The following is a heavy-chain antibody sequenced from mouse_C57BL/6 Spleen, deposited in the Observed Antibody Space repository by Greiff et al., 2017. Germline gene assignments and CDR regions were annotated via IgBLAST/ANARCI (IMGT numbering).Heavy chain of an antibody. J-gene: IGHJ2*01. V-gene: IGHV1-15*01. Sequence: VQLVESGAELVRPGASVTLSCKASGYTFTDYEMHWVKQTPVHGLEWIGAIDPETGGTAYNQKFKGEAILTADKSSSTAYMELRSLTSEDSAVYDCTRKARGYDAFDYWGQGTTLTVSS. D-gene: IGHD2-2*01. CDR1: GYTFTDYE. CDR3: TRKARGYDAFDY. CDR2: IDPETGGT.